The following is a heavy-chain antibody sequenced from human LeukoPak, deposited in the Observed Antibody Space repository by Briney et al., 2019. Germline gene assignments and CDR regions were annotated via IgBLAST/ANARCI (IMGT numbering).Heavy chain of an antibody. CDR2: ITWNSGST. CDR3: AKGTTVVTPGSIDY. V-gene: IGHV3-9*01. Sequence: PGRSLRLSCAASGFTFDDYAMHWVRQAPGKGLEWVSGITWNSGSTAYADSVKGRFTISRDNAKNSLHLQMNSLRSEDTALYYCAKGTTVVTPGSIDYWGQGTLVTVSS. J-gene: IGHJ4*02. CDR1: GFTFDDYA. D-gene: IGHD4-23*01.